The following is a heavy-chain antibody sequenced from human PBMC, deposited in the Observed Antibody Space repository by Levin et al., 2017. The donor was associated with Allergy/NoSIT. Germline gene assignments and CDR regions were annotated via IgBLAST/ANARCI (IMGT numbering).Heavy chain of an antibody. J-gene: IGHJ5*02. Sequence: PGGSLRLSCAVSGFTISEYAMAWVRQAPGKGLEWIGYINHSGSTKYNPSLKSRVTISLDKSKNQFSLLLTSVTAADTAVYYCARDTGGWYFDRWGQGTLVTVSS. CDR2: INHSGST. CDR3: ARDTGGWYFDR. V-gene: IGHV4-59*01. CDR1: GFTISEYA. D-gene: IGHD3-16*01.